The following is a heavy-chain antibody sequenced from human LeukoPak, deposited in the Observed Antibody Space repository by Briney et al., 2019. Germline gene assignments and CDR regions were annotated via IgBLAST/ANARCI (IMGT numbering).Heavy chain of an antibody. CDR3: ATRSGGYSYGSEDFDY. Sequence: GASLQISCKGSGSSFTSYWIGWVHQLPGKGLEWMGIIYPGDSDTRYSPSFQGQITISADKSNSTAYLQWSSLKASDTAMYYCATRSGGYSYGSEDFDYWGQGTLVTVSS. CDR2: IYPGDSDT. V-gene: IGHV5-51*07. CDR1: GSSFTSYW. D-gene: IGHD5-18*01. J-gene: IGHJ4*02.